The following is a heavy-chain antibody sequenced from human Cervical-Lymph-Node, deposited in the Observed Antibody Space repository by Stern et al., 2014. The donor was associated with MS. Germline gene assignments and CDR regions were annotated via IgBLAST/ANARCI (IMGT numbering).Heavy chain of an antibody. V-gene: IGHV1-18*01. J-gene: IGHJ3*02. Sequence: QLVQSGAEVKKTGASVKVSCKASGYTLTSYGITWVRQAPGQGLEWMVWIGAYNGNTNYAQTFQDRVTVTKDTSTSTAYIELRSLRSDDTAIYYCARFNYDKGFDIWGQGTLVTVSS. CDR3: ARFNYDKGFDI. CDR2: IGAYNGNT. D-gene: IGHD3-22*01. CDR1: GYTLTSYG.